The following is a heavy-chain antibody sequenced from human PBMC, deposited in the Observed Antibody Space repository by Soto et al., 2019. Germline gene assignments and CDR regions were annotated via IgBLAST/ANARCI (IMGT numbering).Heavy chain of an antibody. CDR1: GASISSYF. CDR3: AREAGPDRWFDP. V-gene: IGHV4-4*07. D-gene: IGHD6-19*01. CDR2: ISTSGTT. J-gene: IGHJ5*02. Sequence: SETLSLTCTVSGASISSYFWTWIRQPAGKGLDWTGRISTSGTTNYNPSLKSRVTMSVDTSKNHFSLNLSSVTAADTAVYYCAREAGPDRWFDPWGQGTLVTVSS.